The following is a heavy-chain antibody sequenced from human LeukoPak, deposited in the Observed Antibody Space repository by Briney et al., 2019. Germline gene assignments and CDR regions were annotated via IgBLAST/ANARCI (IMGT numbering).Heavy chain of an antibody. J-gene: IGHJ1*01. CDR3: ARGKTPGIAVSKYFQH. D-gene: IGHD6-19*01. V-gene: IGHV3-33*01. Sequence: GGSLRLSCAASGFTFSSYGMRWVRQAPGKGLEWVAVIWYDGSNKYYADSVKGRFTISRDNSKNTLYLRMNSLRAEDTAVYYCARGKTPGIAVSKYFQHWGQGTLVTVSS. CDR2: IWYDGSNK. CDR1: GFTFSSYG.